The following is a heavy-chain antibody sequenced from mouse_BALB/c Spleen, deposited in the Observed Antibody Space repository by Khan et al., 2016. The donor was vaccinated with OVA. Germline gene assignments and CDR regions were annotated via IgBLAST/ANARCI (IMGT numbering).Heavy chain of an antibody. V-gene: IGHV2-6-1*01. J-gene: IGHJ4*01. CDR2: MWSDGST. CDR3: ARQPYYHYNVMDY. D-gene: IGHD2-10*01. Sequence: QVQLKESGPGLVAPSQSLSITCTISGFSLTNYGIHWVRQPPGKGLELLALMWSDGSTTYNSALKSRLTISKDKSKSQVFLKMNSLQTDDTAMYFCARQPYYHYNVMDYWGQGTSVTVSS. CDR1: GFSLTNYG.